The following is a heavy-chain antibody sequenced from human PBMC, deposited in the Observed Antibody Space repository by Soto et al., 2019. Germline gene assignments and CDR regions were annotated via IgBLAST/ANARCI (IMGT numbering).Heavy chain of an antibody. D-gene: IGHD6-13*01. Sequence: PSETLSLTCAVYGGSFSGYYWSWIRQPPGKGLEWIGEINHSGSTNFNPSLKSRVTISVDTSKNQFSLRLSSLTAADTATYYCARGWYSGWFDPWGQGTRVTVAS. CDR1: GGSFSGYY. CDR3: ARGWYSGWFDP. CDR2: INHSGST. J-gene: IGHJ5*02. V-gene: IGHV4-34*01.